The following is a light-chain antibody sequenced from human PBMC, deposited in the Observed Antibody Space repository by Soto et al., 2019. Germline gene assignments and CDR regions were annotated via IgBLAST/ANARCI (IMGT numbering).Light chain of an antibody. V-gene: IGLV2-14*01. CDR1: SSDVGGYNY. Sequence: QFALTQPASVSGSPGQSITSSCTGTSSDVGGYNYVSWYQQHPGKAPKLMIYDVSNRLSGVSNRFSGSKSGNTASLTISGLQAEDEADYYCSSYTSSSTLGVVFGGGTQLTVL. CDR2: DVS. J-gene: IGLJ2*01. CDR3: SSYTSSSTLGVV.